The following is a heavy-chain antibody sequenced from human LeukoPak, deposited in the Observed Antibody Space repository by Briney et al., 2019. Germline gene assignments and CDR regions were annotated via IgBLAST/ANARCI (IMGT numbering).Heavy chain of an antibody. CDR1: GFTFSDYY. D-gene: IGHD3-22*01. Sequence: PGGSLRLSCAASGFTFSDYYMSWIRQAPGKGLEWISCISSSGGYIIYYADSVKGRFTISRDNAKNSLYLQMNSLRAEDTAVYYCASANIGDSSDWTDYWGQGTLVTVSS. J-gene: IGHJ4*02. CDR3: ASANIGDSSDWTDY. V-gene: IGHV3-11*04. CDR2: ISSSGGYII.